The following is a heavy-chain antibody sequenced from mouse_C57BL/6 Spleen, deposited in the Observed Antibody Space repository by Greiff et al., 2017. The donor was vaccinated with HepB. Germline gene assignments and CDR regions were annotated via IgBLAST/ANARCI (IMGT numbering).Heavy chain of an antibody. CDR1: GYTFTSYW. D-gene: IGHD1-1*01. CDR2: IYPGNSDT. J-gene: IGHJ1*03. V-gene: IGHV1-5*01. Sequence: EVQLQQSGTVLARPGASVKMSCKTSGYTFTSYWMHWVKQRPGQGLEWIGAIYPGNSDTSYNQKFKGKAKLTTVTSASTAYMELSSLTNEDSAVYYCTRVPITAVVAKGWYCDVWVTGTTFTVSS. CDR3: TRVPITAVVAKGWYCDV.